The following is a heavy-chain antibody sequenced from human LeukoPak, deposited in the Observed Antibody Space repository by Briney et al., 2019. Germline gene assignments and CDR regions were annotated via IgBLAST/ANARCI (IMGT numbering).Heavy chain of an antibody. V-gene: IGHV1-46*01. CDR1: GYTFTSYY. D-gene: IGHD3-9*01. J-gene: IGHJ6*03. Sequence: RASVKVSCKASGYTFTSYYIHWVRQAPGQGLEWMGKINPSGGTTTNAQTFLGRLTMTRDTSTNTVYMELSSLRSEDTAVYYCARGGLGNYDILTGNYKYYYYMDVWGEGNTVTVSS. CDR2: INPSGGTT. CDR3: ARGGLGNYDILTGNYKYYYYMDV.